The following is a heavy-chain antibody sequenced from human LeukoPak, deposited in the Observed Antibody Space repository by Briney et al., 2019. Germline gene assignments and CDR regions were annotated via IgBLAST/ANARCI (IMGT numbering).Heavy chain of an antibody. D-gene: IGHD3-10*01. Sequence: SETLSLTCSVSGGSLSSYYWSWIRQPAGKGLEWIGRVYTSGSTNYNPSLKSRVTMSVDTSKNQFSLKLSSVTAADTAVYYCARDLRLWFGEFVDWFDPWGQGTLVTVSS. CDR3: ARDLRLWFGEFVDWFDP. V-gene: IGHV4-4*07. J-gene: IGHJ5*02. CDR2: VYTSGST. CDR1: GGSLSSYY.